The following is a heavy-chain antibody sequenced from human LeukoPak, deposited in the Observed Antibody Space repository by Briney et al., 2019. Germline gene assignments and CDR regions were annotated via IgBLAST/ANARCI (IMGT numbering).Heavy chain of an antibody. V-gene: IGHV3-23*01. CDR3: AKARGDSYGHFQS. J-gene: IGHJ4*02. CDR2: TSGSGGST. Sequence: PGGSLRLSRAASGFIFRIYGMSCVRQAPGKGLEWVSVTSGSGGSTNYADYVKSRLTISRDNSKNTLYLQMNSLRAEDTAVYYCAKARGDSYGHFQSWGQGTLVTVSS. D-gene: IGHD5-18*01. CDR1: GFIFRIYG.